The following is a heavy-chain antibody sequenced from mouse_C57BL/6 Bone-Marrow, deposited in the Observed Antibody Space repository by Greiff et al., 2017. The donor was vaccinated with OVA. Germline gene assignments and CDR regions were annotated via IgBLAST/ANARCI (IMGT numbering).Heavy chain of an antibody. J-gene: IGHJ4*01. V-gene: IGHV1-64*01. D-gene: IGHD2-1*01. Sequence: QVQLKQPGAELVKPGASVKLSCKASGYTFTSYWMHWVKQRPGQGLEWIGMIHPNSGSTNYNEKFKSKATLTVDKSSSTAYMQLSSLTSEDSAVYYCARRWYLYAMDYWGQGTSVTVSS. CDR1: GYTFTSYW. CDR2: IHPNSGST. CDR3: ARRWYLYAMDY.